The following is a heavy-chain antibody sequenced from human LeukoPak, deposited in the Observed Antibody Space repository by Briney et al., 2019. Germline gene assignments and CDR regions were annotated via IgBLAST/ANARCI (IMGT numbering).Heavy chain of an antibody. V-gene: IGHV4-34*01. CDR2: INHSGST. CDR3: ARFDSSGYYRPRYFDL. J-gene: IGHJ2*01. Sequence: KASETLSLTCAVYGGSFSGYYWSWIRQPPGKGLEWIGEINHSGSTNYNPSLKSRVTISVDTSKNQFSLKLSSVTAADTAVYYCARFDSSGYYRPRYFDLWGRGTLVTVSS. CDR1: GGSFSGYY. D-gene: IGHD3-22*01.